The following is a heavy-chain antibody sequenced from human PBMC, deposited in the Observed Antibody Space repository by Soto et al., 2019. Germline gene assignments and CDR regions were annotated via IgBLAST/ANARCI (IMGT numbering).Heavy chain of an antibody. CDR3: ATKPRGAAMLISVISWFDP. J-gene: IGHJ5*02. V-gene: IGHV4-39*01. CDR2: IFYSGST. Sequence: QLQLQESGPGLVKPSETLSLTCTVSGGSISSSSSYWGWIRQPPGKGLEWIGYIFYSGSTNYNPSRQSRVTIVVYTSKFQFSLRLNSVTAADTSVYSCATKPRGAAMLISVISWFDPWGQGALVTVSS. CDR1: GGSISSSSSY. D-gene: IGHD3-10*02.